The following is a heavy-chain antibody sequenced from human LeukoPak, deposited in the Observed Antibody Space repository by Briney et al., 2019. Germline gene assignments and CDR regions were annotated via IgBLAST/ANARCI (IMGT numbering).Heavy chain of an antibody. Sequence: TPSETLSLTCTVSGGSISSSSYYWGWIRQPPGKGLEWIGSIYYSGSTYSNPSLQSRVTISVDTSKNQFSLKLNSVTAADTAVYYCASFYCSGGSCYQYYSYYYMDVWGKGTTVTISS. J-gene: IGHJ6*03. CDR3: ASFYCSGGSCYQYYSYYYMDV. CDR2: IYYSGST. CDR1: GGSISSSSYY. D-gene: IGHD2-15*01. V-gene: IGHV4-39*01.